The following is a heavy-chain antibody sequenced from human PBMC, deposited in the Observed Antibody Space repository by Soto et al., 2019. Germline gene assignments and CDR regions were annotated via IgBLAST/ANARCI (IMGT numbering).Heavy chain of an antibody. J-gene: IGHJ4*02. D-gene: IGHD6-13*01. V-gene: IGHV4-59*02. Sequence: QVQLQESGPGLVKPSETLSLTCSVSGDSVSSDYWIWIRQPPGKGLEWIGYIHYSGGTNYNPSLESRVTISIDTSKDHFSLKLSSVTAADTAVYYCAGLTAAGTVDNWGQGTLVTVSS. CDR3: AGLTAAGTVDN. CDR2: IHYSGGT. CDR1: GDSVSSDY.